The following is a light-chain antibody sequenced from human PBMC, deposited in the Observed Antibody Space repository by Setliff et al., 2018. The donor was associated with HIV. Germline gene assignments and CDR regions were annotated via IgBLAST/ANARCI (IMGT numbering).Light chain of an antibody. CDR3: TSYTTSSTVV. CDR1: SNDVGVYNY. Sequence: QAVVTQPASVSGSPGQSITISCTGTSNDVGVYNYVSWYQQHPGKAPKLMIHDVSNRPSGVSDRFSGSKSGNTASLTISGLQAEDEADYYCTSYTTSSTVVFGGGTK. V-gene: IGLV2-14*03. CDR2: DVS. J-gene: IGLJ2*01.